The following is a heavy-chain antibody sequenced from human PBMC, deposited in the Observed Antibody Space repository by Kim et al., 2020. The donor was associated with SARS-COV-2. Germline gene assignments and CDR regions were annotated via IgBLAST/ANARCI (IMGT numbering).Heavy chain of an antibody. CDR3: AKLLERSYYYYYYGMDV. CDR2: ISGSGGST. V-gene: IGHV3-23*01. J-gene: IGHJ6*02. D-gene: IGHD1-1*01. Sequence: GGSLRLSCAASGFTFSSYAMSWVRQAPGKGLEWVSAISGSGGSTYYADSVKGRFTISRDNSKNTLYLQMNSLRAEDTAVYYCAKLLERSYYYYYYGMDVWGQGTTVTVSS. CDR1: GFTFSSYA.